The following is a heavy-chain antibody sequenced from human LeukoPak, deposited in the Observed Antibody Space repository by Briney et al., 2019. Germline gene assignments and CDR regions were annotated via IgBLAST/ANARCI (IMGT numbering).Heavy chain of an antibody. J-gene: IGHJ4*02. D-gene: IGHD2-15*01. V-gene: IGHV3-30-3*01. CDR1: GFTFSSYA. CDR3: ATEVVVAATGGYYFDY. Sequence: PGGSLRLSCAASGFTFSSYAMHWVRQAPGKGLEWVAVISYDGSNKYYADSVKGRFTISRDNSKNTLYLQMNSLRAKDTAVYYCATEVVVAATGGYYFDYWGQGTLVTVSS. CDR2: ISYDGSNK.